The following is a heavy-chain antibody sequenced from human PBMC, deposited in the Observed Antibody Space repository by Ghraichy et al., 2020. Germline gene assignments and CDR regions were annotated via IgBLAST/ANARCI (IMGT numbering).Heavy chain of an antibody. V-gene: IGHV3-33*01. J-gene: IGHJ6*02. CDR1: GFTFSSYG. Sequence: LSLTCAASGFTFSSYGMHWVRQAPGKGLEWVAVIWYDGSNKYYADSVKGRFTISRDNSKNTLYLQMNSLRAEDTAVYYCARDLGCSSTSCHLYYYYYGMDVWGQGTTVTVSS. CDR2: IWYDGSNK. D-gene: IGHD2-2*01. CDR3: ARDLGCSSTSCHLYYYYYGMDV.